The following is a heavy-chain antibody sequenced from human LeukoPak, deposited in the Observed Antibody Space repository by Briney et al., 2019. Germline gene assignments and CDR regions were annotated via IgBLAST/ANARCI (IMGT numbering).Heavy chain of an antibody. V-gene: IGHV4-59*01. CDR1: GGSISSYY. D-gene: IGHD4-11*01. CDR3: ARGVGSNCGNYYYGMDV. J-gene: IGHJ6*02. CDR2: IYYSGST. Sequence: SETLSLTCTVSGGSISSYYWSWIRQPPGKGLEWIGYIYYSGSTNYNPSLKSRVTISVDTSKNQFSLKLSSVTAADTAVYYCARGVGSNCGNYYYGMDVWGQGTTVTVSS.